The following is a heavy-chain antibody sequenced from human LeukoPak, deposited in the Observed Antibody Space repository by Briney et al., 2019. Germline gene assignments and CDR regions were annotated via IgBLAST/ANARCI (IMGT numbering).Heavy chain of an antibody. CDR3: ARDLFP. V-gene: IGHV4-38-2*02. CDR1: GYSISSGYY. CDR2: IYHSGST. Sequence: SSETLSLTCTVSGYSISSGYYWGWIRQPPGKGLEWIGSIYHSGSTYYNPSLKSRVTISVDTSKNQFSLKLSSVTAADTAVYYCARDLFPWGQGTLVTVSS. J-gene: IGHJ5*01.